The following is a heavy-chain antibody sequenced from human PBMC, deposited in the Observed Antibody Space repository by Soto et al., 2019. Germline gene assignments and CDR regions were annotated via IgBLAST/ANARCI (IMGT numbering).Heavy chain of an antibody. D-gene: IGHD4-17*01. J-gene: IGHJ4*02. V-gene: IGHV4-34*01. CDR2: INHSGST. CDR1: GGSFSGYY. Sequence: SETLSLTCAVYGGSFSGYYWSWIRQPPGKGLEWIGEINHSGSTNYNPSLKSRVTISVDTSKNQFSLKLSSVTAADTAVYYCARFRFLTTVTYDYWGQGTLVTVSS. CDR3: ARFRFLTTVTYDY.